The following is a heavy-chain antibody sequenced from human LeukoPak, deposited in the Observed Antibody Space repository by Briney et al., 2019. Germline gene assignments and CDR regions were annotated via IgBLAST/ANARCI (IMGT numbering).Heavy chain of an antibody. V-gene: IGHV4-39*07. CDR2: IYYSGST. D-gene: IGHD1/OR15-1a*01. Sequence: SETLSLTCTVSGGSISSSSYYWGWIRQPPGKGLEWIGSIYYSGSTYYNPSLKSRVTISVDTSKNQFSLKLSSVTAADTAVYYCARSSGGNNVPRHFDYWGQGTLVTVSS. J-gene: IGHJ4*02. CDR1: GGSISSSSYY. CDR3: ARSSGGNNVPRHFDY.